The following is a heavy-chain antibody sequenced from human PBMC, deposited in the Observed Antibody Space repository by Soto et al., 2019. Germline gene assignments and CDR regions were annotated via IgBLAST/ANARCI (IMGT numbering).Heavy chain of an antibody. Sequence: QVQLQESGPGLVKPSGTLSLTCAVSGGSISSSNWWSWVRQPPGKGLEWIGEIYHSGSTNYNPSLQSRVTISVDKSKNQFSLKLSSVTAADTAVYYCARSVRGGYPYYYYRLDVWGQGTTVTVSS. J-gene: IGHJ6*02. CDR3: ARSVRGGYPYYYYRLDV. CDR2: IYHSGST. D-gene: IGHD3-16*02. CDR1: GGSISSSNW. V-gene: IGHV4-4*02.